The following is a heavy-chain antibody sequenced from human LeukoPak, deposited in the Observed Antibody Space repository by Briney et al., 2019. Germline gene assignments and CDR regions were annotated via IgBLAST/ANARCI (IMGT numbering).Heavy chain of an antibody. J-gene: IGHJ4*02. CDR2: ISAYNGST. Sequence: ASVKVSCKASGYTFTSYDINWVRQAPGQGLEWMGWISAYNGSTNYAQKLQGRVTMTTDTSTSTAYMELRSLRSDDTAVYYCARALKGSGYYPRPLDYWGQGTLVTVSS. CDR1: GYTFTSYD. CDR3: ARALKGSGYYPRPLDY. V-gene: IGHV1-18*01. D-gene: IGHD3-3*01.